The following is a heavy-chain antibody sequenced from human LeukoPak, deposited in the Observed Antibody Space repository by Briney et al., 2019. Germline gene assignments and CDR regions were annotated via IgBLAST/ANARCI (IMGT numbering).Heavy chain of an antibody. CDR1: GFTFGVYA. V-gene: IGHV3-49*04. CDR3: TRAGAVAGVFDY. D-gene: IGHD6-19*01. Sequence: GGSLRLSCTASGFTFGVYAMSWVRHAPGKGLEWVGFIRSKAYGGTTEYAASVKGRFTISRDDSKSIAYLQMNSLKTEDTAVYYCTRAGAVAGVFDYWGQGTLVTVSS. CDR2: IRSKAYGGTT. J-gene: IGHJ4*02.